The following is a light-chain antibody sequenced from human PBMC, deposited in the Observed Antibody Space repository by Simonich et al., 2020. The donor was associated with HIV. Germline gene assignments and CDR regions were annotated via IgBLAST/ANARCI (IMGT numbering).Light chain of an antibody. V-gene: IGLV2-23*01. J-gene: IGLJ2*01. CDR3: CSYAGSSTYVV. Sequence: QSALTQPASVSGSPGQSITISCTGTSSDVGSYNLVSWYQHHPGKATKLMIYEGSKRPSGVSNRFSGSKSGNTASLTISGLQAEDEADYYCCSYAGSSTYVVFGGGTKLTVL. CDR2: EGS. CDR1: SSDVGSYNL.